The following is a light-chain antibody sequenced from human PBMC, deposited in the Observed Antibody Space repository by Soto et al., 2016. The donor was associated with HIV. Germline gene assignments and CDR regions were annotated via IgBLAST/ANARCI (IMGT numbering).Light chain of an antibody. CDR1: KLRNKY. CDR2: QDN. CDR3: QTCDNYTCV. J-gene: IGLJ1*01. Sequence: SYELTQPPSVSVSPGQTASITCSGDKLRNKYVCWYQHKPGQSPVLLIYQDNTRPSGIPERFSGSNSGNTATLSIRGTQAMDEADYYCQTCDNYTCVFGTGTKVTVL. V-gene: IGLV3-1*01.